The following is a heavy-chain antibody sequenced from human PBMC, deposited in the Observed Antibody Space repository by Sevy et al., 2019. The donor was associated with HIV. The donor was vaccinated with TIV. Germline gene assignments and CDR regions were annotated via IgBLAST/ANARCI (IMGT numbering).Heavy chain of an antibody. D-gene: IGHD3-22*01. CDR3: AREAYYYASSCYNGGLIDS. CDR1: GGSISSGDYY. V-gene: IGHV4-30-4*01. Sequence: SETLSLTCTVSGGSISSGDYYWIWIRQPPGKGLEWIGYIYYSGGPYYNPSLKRRVTISVVTSKNQCSLKLTSVTAAETAVYYCAREAYYYASSCYNGGLIDSWGQGTLVTVSS. J-gene: IGHJ4*02. CDR2: IYYSGGP.